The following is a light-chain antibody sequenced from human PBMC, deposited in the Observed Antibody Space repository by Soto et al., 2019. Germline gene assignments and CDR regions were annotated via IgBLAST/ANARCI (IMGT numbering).Light chain of an antibody. Sequence: EIVLTQSPGTLSLSPGERATLSCRASQSVSSSSLAWYQQTPGQAPRLLIYAASSRATGIPDRYSGSGSGTDFTLTISRLEPEDLVVYYCQQYGSSPYTFGQGTKREIK. V-gene: IGKV3-20*01. J-gene: IGKJ2*01. CDR1: QSVSSSS. CDR2: AAS. CDR3: QQYGSSPYT.